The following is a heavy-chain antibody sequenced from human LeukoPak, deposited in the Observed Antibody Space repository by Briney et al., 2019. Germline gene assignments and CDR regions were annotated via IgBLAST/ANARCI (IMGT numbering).Heavy chain of an antibody. V-gene: IGHV4-59*08. Sequence: PSETLSLTCTVSGGSISSYYWSWIRQPPGKGLEWIGYIYYSGSTNYNPSLKSRVTISVDTSKNQFSLKLSSVTAADTAVYYCARGSITMVRGVMEAFDIWGQGTMVTVSS. D-gene: IGHD3-10*01. J-gene: IGHJ3*02. CDR1: GGSISSYY. CDR3: ARGSITMVRGVMEAFDI. CDR2: IYYSGST.